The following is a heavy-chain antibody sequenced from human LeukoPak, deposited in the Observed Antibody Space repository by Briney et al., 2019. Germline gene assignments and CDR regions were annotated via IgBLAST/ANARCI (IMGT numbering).Heavy chain of an antibody. CDR3: ARDKKSGESSEIDY. D-gene: IGHD3-10*01. Sequence: PRRSLRLSCAASGFTFGNYWLHWVRQAPGQGLVWVSRINRDGSITKYADSVKGRFTVSRDNAKNTLDLQMNSLRAEDTAVYYCARDKKSGESSEIDYWGQGNPG. J-gene: IGHJ4*02. V-gene: IGHV3-74*01. CDR1: GFTFGNYW. CDR2: INRDGSIT.